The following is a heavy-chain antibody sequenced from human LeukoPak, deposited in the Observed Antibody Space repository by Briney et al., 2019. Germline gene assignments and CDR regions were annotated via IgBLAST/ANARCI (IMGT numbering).Heavy chain of an antibody. D-gene: IGHD3-9*01. V-gene: IGHV3-23*01. CDR1: GFTFSNFA. CDR2: ISGSGGST. CDR3: AKRRRYDILTGYDY. J-gene: IGHJ4*02. Sequence: GGSVRLSCAASGFTFSNFAMSWVRQAPGKGLEWVSAISGSGGSTYYADSVKGRFTISRDNSKNTLYLQMNSLRAEDTAVYYCAKRRRYDILTGYDYWGQGTLVTVSS.